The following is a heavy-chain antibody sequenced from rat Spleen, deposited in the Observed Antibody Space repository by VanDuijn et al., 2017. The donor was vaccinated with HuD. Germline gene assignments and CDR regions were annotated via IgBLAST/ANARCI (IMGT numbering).Heavy chain of an antibody. CDR2: ISFDGSTT. V-gene: IGHV5-20*01. Sequence: EVQLVESGGVLVRPGRSMKLSCAASGFTFSNYDMAWVRQAPTKGPEWVASISFDGSTTYYRDSVKGRFTISRDNTKSTLYLQMNSLRSEDTATYYCTTENYWFAYWGQGTLVTVSS. J-gene: IGHJ3*01. CDR3: TTENYWFAY. CDR1: GFTFSNYD. D-gene: IGHD1-10*01.